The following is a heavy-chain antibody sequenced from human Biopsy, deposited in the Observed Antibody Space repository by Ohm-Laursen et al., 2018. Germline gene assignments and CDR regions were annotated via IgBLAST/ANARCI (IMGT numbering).Heavy chain of an antibody. CDR2: FFPGDSDT. J-gene: IGHJ4*02. D-gene: IGHD3-22*01. CDR1: GYSFTSYW. V-gene: IGHV5-51*04. Sequence: GESLKISCKGSGYSFTSYWIGWVRQMPGKGLEWLGIFFPGDSDTKYSPSFQGQVTVSADMPLSTAYLQWTSLKASDTALYYCARQDDGSGYCTFDYWGQGTLITVSS. CDR3: ARQDDGSGYCTFDY.